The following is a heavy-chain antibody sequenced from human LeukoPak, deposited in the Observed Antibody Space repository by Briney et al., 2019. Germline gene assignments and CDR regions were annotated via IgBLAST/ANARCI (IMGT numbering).Heavy chain of an antibody. D-gene: IGHD5-12*01. Sequence: PSESLSLTCTVSGGSISSHYRSWIRQPPGKGLEWIGYIYYSGSTNYNPSLKSRVTISVETSKNQVSLKLSSVTAADTAVYYCARTGYGGYSYYFDCWGQGTLVSDCS. CDR2: IYYSGST. CDR3: ARTGYGGYSYYFDC. V-gene: IGHV4-59*11. J-gene: IGHJ4*02. CDR1: GGSISSHY.